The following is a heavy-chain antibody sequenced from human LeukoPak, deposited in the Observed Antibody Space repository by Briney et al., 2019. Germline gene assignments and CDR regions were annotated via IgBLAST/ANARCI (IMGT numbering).Heavy chain of an antibody. CDR3: TTGPGSSGY. D-gene: IGHD2-15*01. J-gene: IGHJ4*02. Sequence: GGSLRLSCVVSGLTLDNAWMSWVRQAPGKGLEWVGHIKSKNVGETTEYAAPVQGRFTISRDDSKNTVYLQMSNLKTEDTAVYYCTTGPGSSGYWGQGTLVTVSS. CDR2: IKSKNVGETT. CDR1: GLTLDNAW. V-gene: IGHV3-15*01.